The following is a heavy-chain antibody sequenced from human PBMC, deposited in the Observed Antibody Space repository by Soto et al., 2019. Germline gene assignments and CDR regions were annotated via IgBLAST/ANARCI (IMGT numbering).Heavy chain of an antibody. Sequence: SETLSLTCAVCGYSIGSGYYWGWIRQPPGKGLEWIGSIYHSGNTHYNPSLKSRVIISVDTSKNRFSLRLSSVTAADTAAYYRAREYSISSGYFDYWGQGTRVTVSS. V-gene: IGHV4-38-2*02. CDR3: AREYSISSGYFDY. CDR1: GYSIGSGYY. CDR2: IYHSGNT. J-gene: IGHJ4*02. D-gene: IGHD6-6*01.